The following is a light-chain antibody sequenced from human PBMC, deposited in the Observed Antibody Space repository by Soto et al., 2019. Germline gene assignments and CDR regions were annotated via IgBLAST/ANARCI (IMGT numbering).Light chain of an antibody. Sequence: GARVTITCRASQSISGWLAWYQQKPGKAPKLLISDVYSLESRVPSRFSGSGSGTEFTLTISSLQPDDFAVYYCQQYHDYWTFGPGTKVEVK. CDR2: DVY. CDR3: QQYHDYWT. J-gene: IGKJ1*01. CDR1: QSISGW. V-gene: IGKV1-5*01.